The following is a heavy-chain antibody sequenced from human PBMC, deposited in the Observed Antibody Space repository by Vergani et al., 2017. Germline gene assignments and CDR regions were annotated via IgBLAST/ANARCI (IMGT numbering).Heavy chain of an antibody. D-gene: IGHD3-22*01. J-gene: IGHJ6*03. CDR3: ARYYYDSSGYPGYYYMDV. CDR1: GGSISSYY. V-gene: IGHV4-59*01. CDR2: IYYSGST. Sequence: QVQLQESGPGLVKPSETLSLTCTVSGGSISSYYWSWIRQPPGKGLEWIGYIYYSGSTNYNPARKSRVTISVDTSKNQFSLKLSSVTAADTAVYYCARYYYDSSGYPGYYYMDVWGKGTTVTVSS.